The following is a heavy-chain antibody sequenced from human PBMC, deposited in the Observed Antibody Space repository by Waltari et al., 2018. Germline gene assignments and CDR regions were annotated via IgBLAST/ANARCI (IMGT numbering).Heavy chain of an antibody. V-gene: IGHV3-7*01. CDR2: IKEDGRER. CDR3: SVSLNS. Sequence: DVQLVESGGGLVQPGGSLRLSCAASGFTFSNFWMDWVRQAPGKGLEWVGKIKEDGRERHYIDSVKGRFTISRDNAKNLLYLEMNSLRAGDTVVYYCSVSLNSWGQGTLVTVSS. J-gene: IGHJ4*02. CDR1: GFTFSNFW.